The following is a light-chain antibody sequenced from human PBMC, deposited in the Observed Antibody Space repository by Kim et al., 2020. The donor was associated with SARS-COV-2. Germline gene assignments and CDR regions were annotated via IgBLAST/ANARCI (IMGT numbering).Light chain of an antibody. V-gene: IGLV3-19*01. Sequence: SSELTQDPAVSVALGHTVRITCQGDSLTNYFATRYQQRPGQAPVLVLYDKNSRPSGIPDRFSGSGSGNKASLTITGALAEDEADYYCSFGDSSAQRYVFG. J-gene: IGLJ1*01. CDR2: DKN. CDR1: SLTNYF. CDR3: SFGDSSAQRYV.